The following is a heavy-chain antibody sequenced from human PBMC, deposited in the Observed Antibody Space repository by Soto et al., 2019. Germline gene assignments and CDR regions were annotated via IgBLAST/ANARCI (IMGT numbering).Heavy chain of an antibody. CDR3: ARERPDGARLDP. Sequence: QVQLQESGPGLVKPSQTLSLTCTVSGGSISSGXXXXXXXRQPPGKGLEWIGYIYYSGSTYYTPSLKSRVTISVDTSKNQFSLKLSSVTAADTAVYYCARERPDGARLDPWGQGTLVTVSS. J-gene: IGHJ5*02. CDR2: IYYSGST. V-gene: IGHV4-30-4*01. D-gene: IGHD6-6*01. CDR1: GGSISSGXXX.